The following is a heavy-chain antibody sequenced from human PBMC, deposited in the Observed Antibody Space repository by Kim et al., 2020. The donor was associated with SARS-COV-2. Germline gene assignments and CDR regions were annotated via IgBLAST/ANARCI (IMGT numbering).Heavy chain of an antibody. CDR2: INPNSGGT. J-gene: IGHJ3*02. CDR3: AREGYYDSSGYPRAFDI. Sequence: ASVKVYCKASGYTFTGYYMHWVRQAPGQGLEWMGWINPNSGGTNYAQKFQGWVTMTRDTSISTAYMELSRLRSDDTAVYYCAREGYYDSSGYPRAFDIWGQGTMVTVSS. D-gene: IGHD3-22*01. CDR1: GYTFTGYY. V-gene: IGHV1-2*04.